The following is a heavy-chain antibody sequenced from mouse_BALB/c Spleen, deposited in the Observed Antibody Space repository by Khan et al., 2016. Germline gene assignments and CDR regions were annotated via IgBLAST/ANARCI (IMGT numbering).Heavy chain of an antibody. D-gene: IGHD1-1*01. CDR3: GSAGCYGYLVN. CDR1: GFDFSRYW. Sequence: EVQLLESGGGLVQPGGSLKLSCAASGFDFSRYWLSWVRQAPGKGLEWIGEINPDSSTINYTPSLKDKFIISRDNAKNTLYLQMRKVRSEDTVLYFCGSAGCYGYLVNWGRRTLVAVVA. J-gene: IGHJ3*01. CDR2: INPDSSTI. V-gene: IGHV4-1*02.